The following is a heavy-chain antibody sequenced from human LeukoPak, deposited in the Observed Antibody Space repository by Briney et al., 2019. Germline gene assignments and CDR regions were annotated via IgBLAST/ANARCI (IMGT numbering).Heavy chain of an antibody. D-gene: IGHD3-3*01. V-gene: IGHV3-30-3*01. CDR1: GFTFSSYA. CDR3: AGPIFGVVMNPFDY. Sequence: GGSLRLSCAASGFTFSSYALHWVRQPPGKGLEWVAVISYDGSNKYYADSVKGRFTISRDNSKNTLYLQMNSLRAEDTAVYYCAGPIFGVVMNPFDYWGQGTLVTVSS. CDR2: ISYDGSNK. J-gene: IGHJ4*02.